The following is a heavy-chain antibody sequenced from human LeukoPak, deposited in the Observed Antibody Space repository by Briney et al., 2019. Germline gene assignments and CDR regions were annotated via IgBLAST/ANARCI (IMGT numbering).Heavy chain of an antibody. D-gene: IGHD4-11*01. CDR3: ARGRGSTVTAHYYYYGMDV. V-gene: IGHV4-59*01. Sequence: SETLSLTCTVSGGSISSYYWSWIRQPPGKGLEWIGYIYHSGSTNYNPSLKSRVTISVDTSKNQFSLKLSSVTAADTAVYYCARGRGSTVTAHYYYYGMDVRGQGTTVTVSS. CDR2: IYHSGST. J-gene: IGHJ6*02. CDR1: GGSISSYY.